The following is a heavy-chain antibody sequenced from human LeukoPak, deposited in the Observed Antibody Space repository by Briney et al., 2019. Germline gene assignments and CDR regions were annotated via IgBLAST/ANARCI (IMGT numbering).Heavy chain of an antibody. CDR3: ARNPGVGSTWYRLHY. V-gene: IGHV3-30-3*01. D-gene: IGHD6-13*01. CDR2: ISYDGSNT. CDR1: GFTFINYA. Sequence: PGGSLRLSCVASGFTFINYAMHWVRQAPGKGLEWVAVISYDGSNTYYSDSVKGRFTISRDNSKSTLYLQMNSLRVEDTAVYYCARNPGVGSTWYRLHYWGQGTLVTVSS. J-gene: IGHJ4*02.